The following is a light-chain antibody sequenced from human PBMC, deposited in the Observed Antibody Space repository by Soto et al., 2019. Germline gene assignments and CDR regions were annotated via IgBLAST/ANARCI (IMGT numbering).Light chain of an antibody. CDR2: DAS. Sequence: DIQMTQSPSSLSAYVGDRVTITCQASQDITTYLNWYQQKPGKAPKLLIFDASNLETGVPSRFSGSGSGTDFTFTISSLQPEDFATYYCHQHDELPSTFGQGTRLEIK. V-gene: IGKV1-33*01. J-gene: IGKJ5*01. CDR3: HQHDELPST. CDR1: QDITTY.